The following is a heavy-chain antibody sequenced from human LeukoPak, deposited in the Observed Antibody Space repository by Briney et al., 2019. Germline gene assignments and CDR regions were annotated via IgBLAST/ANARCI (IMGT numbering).Heavy chain of an antibody. CDR1: GYTFTSYA. CDR3: ARVGATNFDY. CDR2: ISGYNGDT. D-gene: IGHD1-26*01. Sequence: GASVNVSCKASGYTFTSYAISWVRQAPGQGLEWMGWISGYNGDTNYVQKLQGRVTMTTDTSTSTAYMELRSLRSDDTAVYYCARVGATNFDYWGQGTLVTVSS. V-gene: IGHV1-18*01. J-gene: IGHJ4*02.